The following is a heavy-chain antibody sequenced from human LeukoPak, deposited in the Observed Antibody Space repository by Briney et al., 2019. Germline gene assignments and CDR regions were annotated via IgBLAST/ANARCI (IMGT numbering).Heavy chain of an antibody. D-gene: IGHD3-16*01. CDR3: ARQGLGGADDAFDI. J-gene: IGHJ3*02. Sequence: AGESLKISCRASGYTFSSYWIAWVRQMPGEGLEWVGRIYPDESDTTYSPSFQGQVTITADTSIGTAYLHWRSLKTSDTAMYYCARQGLGGADDAFDIWGQGTMVTVSS. V-gene: IGHV5-51*01. CDR1: GYTFSSYW. CDR2: IYPDESDT.